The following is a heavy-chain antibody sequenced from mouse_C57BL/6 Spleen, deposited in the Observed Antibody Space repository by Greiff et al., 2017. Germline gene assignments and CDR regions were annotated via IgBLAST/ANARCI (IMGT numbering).Heavy chain of an antibody. Sequence: VKLQQPGAELVKPGASVKLSCKASGYTFTSYWMQWVKQRPGQGLEWIGEIDPSDSYTNYNQKFKGKATLTVDTSSSTAYMQLSSLTSEDSAVYYCARSPNYYGTPSRYFDVWGTGTTVTVSS. V-gene: IGHV1-50*01. CDR2: IDPSDSYT. CDR1: GYTFTSYW. D-gene: IGHD1-1*01. J-gene: IGHJ1*03. CDR3: ARSPNYYGTPSRYFDV.